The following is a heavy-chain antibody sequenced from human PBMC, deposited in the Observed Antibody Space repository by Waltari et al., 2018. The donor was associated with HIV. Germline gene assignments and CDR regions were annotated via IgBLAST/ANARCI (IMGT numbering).Heavy chain of an antibody. CDR3: ARDSYGDYGYYFDY. J-gene: IGHJ4*02. CDR2: IWYDGSNK. CDR1: GFTFSSYG. D-gene: IGHD4-17*01. Sequence: QVQLVESGGGVVQPGRSLRLSCAASGFTFSSYGMPWVRQAPGKGLEWVAVIWYDGSNKYYADSVKGRFTISRDNSKNTLYLQMNSLRAEDTAVYYCARDSYGDYGYYFDYWGQGTLVTVSS. V-gene: IGHV3-33*01.